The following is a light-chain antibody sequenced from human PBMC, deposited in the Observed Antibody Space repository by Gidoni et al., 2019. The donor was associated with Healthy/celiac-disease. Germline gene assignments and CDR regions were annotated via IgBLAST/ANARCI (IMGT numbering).Light chain of an antibody. Sequence: DIQMTQSPSSLSASVGDRVTITCRASQSISSYLNWYQQKPWKAPKLLIYAASSLQSGVPSRSSGSGSGTDSTTTISSLQPEDFATDYCQQSYSTPPTFGQGTRLEIK. J-gene: IGKJ5*01. CDR2: AAS. CDR1: QSISSY. CDR3: QQSYSTPPT. V-gene: IGKV1-39*01.